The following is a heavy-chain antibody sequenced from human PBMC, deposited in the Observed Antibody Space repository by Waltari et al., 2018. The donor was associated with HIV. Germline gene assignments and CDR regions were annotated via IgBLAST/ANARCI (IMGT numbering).Heavy chain of an antibody. J-gene: IGHJ3*01. CDR1: GYTFTSHD. CDR3: ARLLRGFSYGGAFDL. D-gene: IGHD5-18*01. Sequence: QAQLVQSGAEVKKPGASVKVSCKASGYTFTSHDINWVRQATGQGLEWMGVRNPNRGNTGYAQMFQGRVTMTRNTSINTAYMELSSLKSEDTAVYYCARLLRGFSYGGAFDLWGQGTVVIVSS. CDR2: RNPNRGNT. V-gene: IGHV1-8*01.